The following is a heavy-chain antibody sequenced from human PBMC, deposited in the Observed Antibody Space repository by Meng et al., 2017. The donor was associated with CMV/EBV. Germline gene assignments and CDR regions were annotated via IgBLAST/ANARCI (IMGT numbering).Heavy chain of an antibody. CDR1: GFTFDDYA. V-gene: IGHV3-9*03. Sequence: SLKISCAASGFTFDDYAMHWVRQGPGKGLEWVSGISWNSGSIVYADSVKGRFTISRDNAKNSLYLQMNSLRDEDMALYHCAKGVYSNYDAPFDYWGQGILVTVSS. J-gene: IGHJ4*02. D-gene: IGHD4-11*01. CDR3: AKGVYSNYDAPFDY. CDR2: ISWNSGSI.